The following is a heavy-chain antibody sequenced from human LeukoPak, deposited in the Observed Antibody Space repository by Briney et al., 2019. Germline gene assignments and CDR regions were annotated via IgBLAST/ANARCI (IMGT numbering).Heavy chain of an antibody. D-gene: IGHD3-10*01. CDR2: IYCSGST. J-gene: IGHJ6*03. Sequence: SETLSLTCTVSGGSISSYYWSWIRQPPGKGLEWIGSIYCSGSTYYNPSLKSRVTISVDTSKNQFSLKLSSVTAADTAVYYCARHYYGSGSYYYYYYYMDVWGKGTTVTVSS. V-gene: IGHV4-39*01. CDR1: GGSISSYY. CDR3: ARHYYGSGSYYYYYYYMDV.